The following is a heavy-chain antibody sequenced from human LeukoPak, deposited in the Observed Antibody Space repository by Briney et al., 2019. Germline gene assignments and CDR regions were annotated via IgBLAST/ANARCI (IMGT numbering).Heavy chain of an antibody. CDR1: GYTFTSYC. J-gene: IGHJ4*02. CDR2: INPNAGTT. Sequence: GASVKVSCKASGYTFTSYCMHWVRQAPGQGLEWMGIINPNAGTTSYAQKFQGRVTVTRDTSTSTVYMELSSLRSEDTAVYYCARGRRGLDYWGQGTLVTVSS. V-gene: IGHV1-46*01. CDR3: ARGRRGLDY.